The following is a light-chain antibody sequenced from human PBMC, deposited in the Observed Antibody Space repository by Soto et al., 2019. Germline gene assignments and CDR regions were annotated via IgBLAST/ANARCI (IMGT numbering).Light chain of an antibody. CDR3: QQYNNWPLT. J-gene: IGKJ4*01. Sequence: IVMTQSPATLSVSPGERATLSCRASQSVSSNLAWYQQKPGQAPRLLMYDESTRATDIPARFSGSGSGTEFTLTISSLQSEDFAVYYCQQYNNWPLTFGGGTKVDIK. V-gene: IGKV3-15*01. CDR2: DES. CDR1: QSVSSN.